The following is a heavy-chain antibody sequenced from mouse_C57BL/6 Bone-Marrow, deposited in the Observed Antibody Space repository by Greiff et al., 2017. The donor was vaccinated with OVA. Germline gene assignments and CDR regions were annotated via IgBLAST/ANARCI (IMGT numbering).Heavy chain of an antibody. J-gene: IGHJ3*01. CDR3: ARYLLTWFAY. CDR1: GFTFSSYA. V-gene: IGHV5-4*01. CDR2: ISDGGSYT. Sequence: EVQGVESGGGLVKPGGSLKLSCAASGFTFSSYAMSWVRQTPEKRLEWVATISDGGSYTSYPDNVKGRFTISRDNAKNNLYLQMSHLKSEDTAMYYCARYLLTWFAYWGQGTLVTVSA.